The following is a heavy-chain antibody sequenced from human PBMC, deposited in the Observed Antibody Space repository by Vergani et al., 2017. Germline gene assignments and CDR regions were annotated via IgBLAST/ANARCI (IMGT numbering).Heavy chain of an antibody. CDR2: ISWNSGSI. D-gene: IGHD6-19*01. CDR1: GFTFDDYA. V-gene: IGHV3-9*01. J-gene: IGHJ2*01. CDR3: AKDGGSGWADWYFDL. Sequence: VQLVESAGGLVKPGGSLRLSCAASGFTFDDYAMHWVRQAPGKGLEWVSGISWNSGSIGYADSVKGRFTISRDNAKNSLYLQMNSLRAEDTALYYCAKDGGSGWADWYFDLWGRGTLVTVSS.